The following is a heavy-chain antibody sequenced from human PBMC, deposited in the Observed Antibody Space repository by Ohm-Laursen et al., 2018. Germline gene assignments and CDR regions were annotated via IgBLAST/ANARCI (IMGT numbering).Heavy chain of an antibody. V-gene: IGHV3-9*01. Sequence: SLRLSCAASGFTFGEYAMHWVRQAPGKGLEWVSGISWNGDTTGYADPVKGRFTISRDNAKSSVHLQMNSLRAEDTAVYYCANEWFDYWGQGTLVTVSS. CDR3: ANEWFDY. CDR1: GFTFGEYA. CDR2: ISWNGDTT. J-gene: IGHJ4*02.